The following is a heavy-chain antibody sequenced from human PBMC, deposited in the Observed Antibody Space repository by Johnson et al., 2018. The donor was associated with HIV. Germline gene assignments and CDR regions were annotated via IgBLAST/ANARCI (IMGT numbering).Heavy chain of an antibody. CDR1: GYSFSSYG. D-gene: IGHD3-10*01. J-gene: IGHJ3*02. V-gene: IGHV3-30*02. CDR3: ARDRVWFGELYAFDI. CDR2: IPFHGNQQ. Sequence: VQLVESGGGVVQPGGSLRLSCAASGYSFSSYGMYWARQAPDKGLEWVAYIPFHGNQQYYGDSVKGRFTISRDNSRDTVFLEMNSLRAEDTAVYYCARDRVWFGELYAFDIWGQGTMVTVSS.